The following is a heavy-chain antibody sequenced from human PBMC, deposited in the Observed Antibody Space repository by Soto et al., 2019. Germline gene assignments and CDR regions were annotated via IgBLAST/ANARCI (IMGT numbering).Heavy chain of an antibody. CDR2: ISAYNGNT. V-gene: IGHV1-18*01. Sequence: ASVKVSCKASGYTFTSYGISWVRQAPGQGLEWMGWISAYNGNTNYAQKLQGRVTMTTDTSTSTAYMELRSLRSDDTAVYYCAREFVLPLFGASEISWLDPWGKGSLV. D-gene: IGHD3-10*01. CDR3: AREFVLPLFGASEISWLDP. J-gene: IGHJ5*02. CDR1: GYTFTSYG.